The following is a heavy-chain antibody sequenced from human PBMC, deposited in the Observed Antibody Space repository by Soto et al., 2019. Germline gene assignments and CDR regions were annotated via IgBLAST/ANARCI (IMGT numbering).Heavy chain of an antibody. J-gene: IGHJ4*02. D-gene: IGHD3-3*01. CDR2: ISYDGSNK. Sequence: PGGSLRLSCAASGFTFSSYGMHWVRQAPGKGLEWVAVISYDGSNKYYADSVKGRFTISRDNSKNTLYLQMNSLRAEDTAVDYGAKATLRVVHPLVFDYWGQGSLVTVSS. V-gene: IGHV3-30*18. CDR1: GFTFSSYG. CDR3: AKATLRVVHPLVFDY.